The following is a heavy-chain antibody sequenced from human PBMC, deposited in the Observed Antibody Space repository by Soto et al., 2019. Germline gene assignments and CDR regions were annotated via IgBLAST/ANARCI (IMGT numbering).Heavy chain of an antibody. Sequence: GGSLRLSCAASGFTFSSYGMHWVRQAPGKGLEWVAVISYDGSNKYYADSVKGRFTISRDNSKNTLYLQMNSLRSEDTAVYYCARDSSGYYSEAGWGQGTLVTVSS. J-gene: IGHJ4*02. CDR1: GFTFSSYG. V-gene: IGHV3-30*03. CDR2: ISYDGSNK. CDR3: ARDSSGYYSEAG. D-gene: IGHD3-22*01.